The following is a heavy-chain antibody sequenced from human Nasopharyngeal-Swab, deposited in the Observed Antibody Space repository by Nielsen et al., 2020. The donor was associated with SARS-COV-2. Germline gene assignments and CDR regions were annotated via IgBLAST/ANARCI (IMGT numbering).Heavy chain of an antibody. CDR3: ARGGSSDAFDI. CDR2: IYHSGST. Sequence: SETLSLTFAVSRGSISSSNWWSWVRQPPGKGLEWIGEIYHSGSTNYNPSLKSRVTILVDKSKNQFSLKLSSVTAADTALYYCARGGSSDAFDIWGLGTMVTVSS. J-gene: IGHJ3*02. CDR1: RGSISSSNW. V-gene: IGHV4-4*02. D-gene: IGHD6-6*01.